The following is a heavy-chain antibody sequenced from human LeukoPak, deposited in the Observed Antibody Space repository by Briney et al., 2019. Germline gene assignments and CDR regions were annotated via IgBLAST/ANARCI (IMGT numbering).Heavy chain of an antibody. CDR1: GYTFTSYY. D-gene: IGHD5-12*01. V-gene: IGHV1-46*01. Sequence: ASVKVSCKASGYTFTSYYMHWVRQAPGQGLEWMGIINPSGGSTSYAQKFQGRVTMTRDMSTSTVYMELSSLRSEDTGVDYCARDRTLATIQGRRNWFDPWGQGTLVTVSS. CDR3: ARDRTLATIQGRRNWFDP. J-gene: IGHJ5*02. CDR2: INPSGGST.